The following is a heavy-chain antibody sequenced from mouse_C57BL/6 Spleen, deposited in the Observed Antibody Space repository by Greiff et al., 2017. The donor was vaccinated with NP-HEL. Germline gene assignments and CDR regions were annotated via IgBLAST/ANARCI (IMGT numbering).Heavy chain of an antibody. Sequence: QVHVKQPGTELVKPGASVKLSCKASGYTFTSYWMHWVKQRPGQGLEWIGNINPSNGGTNYNEKFKSKATLTVDKSSSTAYMQLSSLTSEDSAVYYCARYSNYVNFDYWGQGTTLTVSS. CDR1: GYTFTSYW. J-gene: IGHJ2*01. D-gene: IGHD2-5*01. V-gene: IGHV1-53*01. CDR3: ARYSNYVNFDY. CDR2: INPSNGGT.